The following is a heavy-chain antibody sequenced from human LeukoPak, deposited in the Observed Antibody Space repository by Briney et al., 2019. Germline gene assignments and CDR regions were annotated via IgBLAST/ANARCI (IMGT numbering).Heavy chain of an antibody. CDR3: TKGATGTFFDY. CDR1: GFAFSSFA. D-gene: IGHD1-1*01. Sequence: GGSLRLSCAASGFAFSSFAMHWVRQAPGKGLEWVAFIRYDGNSRYFADSVKGRFTISRDNSKDTMYLQMNSLRAEDTAVYYCTKGATGTFFDYWGQGTLATVSS. V-gene: IGHV3-30*02. J-gene: IGHJ4*02. CDR2: IRYDGNSR.